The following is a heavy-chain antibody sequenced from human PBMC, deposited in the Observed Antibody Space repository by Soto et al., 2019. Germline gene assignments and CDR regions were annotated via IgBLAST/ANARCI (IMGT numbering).Heavy chain of an antibody. Sequence: ASETLSLTCTVSGGSISSYYWSWIRQPAGKGLEWIGRIYTSGSTNYNPSLKSRVTMSVDTSKNQFSLKLSSVTAADTAAYYCAREGYYYGMDVWGQGTTVTVSS. J-gene: IGHJ6*02. CDR3: AREGYYYGMDV. CDR1: GGSISSYY. V-gene: IGHV4-4*07. CDR2: IYTSGST.